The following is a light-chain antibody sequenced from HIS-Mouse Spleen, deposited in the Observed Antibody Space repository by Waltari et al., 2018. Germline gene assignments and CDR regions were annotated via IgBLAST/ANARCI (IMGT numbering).Light chain of an antibody. CDR2: EDS. CDR3: YSTDSSGNHRV. J-gene: IGLJ2*01. CDR1: ALPKKY. V-gene: IGLV3-10*01. Sequence: SYELTQPPSVSVSPGQTARITCHGDALPKKYAYWYQQKSGQAPVLVINEDSKRPSGIPEGFSGSSSGTMATLTISGAQVEDEADYYCYSTDSSGNHRVFGGGTKLTVL.